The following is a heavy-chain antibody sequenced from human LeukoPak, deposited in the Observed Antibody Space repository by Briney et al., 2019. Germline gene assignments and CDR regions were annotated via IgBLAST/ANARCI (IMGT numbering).Heavy chain of an antibody. V-gene: IGHV4-30-2*03. CDR1: GGSISSGGYY. J-gene: IGHJ6*03. Sequence: SETLSLTCTVSGGSISSGGYYWSWIRQPPGKGLEWIGYIYHSGSTYYNPSLKSRVTISVDTSKNQFSLKLSSVTAADTAVYYCAIPPYSRALYSSTGGYYMDVWGKGTTVTVSS. CDR3: AIPPYSRALYSSTGGYYMDV. CDR2: IYHSGST. D-gene: IGHD6-13*01.